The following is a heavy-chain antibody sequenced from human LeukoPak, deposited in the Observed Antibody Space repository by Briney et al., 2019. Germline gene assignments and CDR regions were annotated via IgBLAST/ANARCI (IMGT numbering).Heavy chain of an antibody. CDR1: GFTFSSYS. CDR2: ISSSSSTI. Sequence: PGGSLRVSCAASGFTFSSYSMNWVRQAPGKGLEWVSYISSSSSTIYYADSVKGRFTISRDNAKNSLYLQMNSLRDEDTAVYYCARDDYDSSGYYSGAFDIWGQGTMVTVSS. V-gene: IGHV3-48*02. J-gene: IGHJ3*02. D-gene: IGHD3-22*01. CDR3: ARDDYDSSGYYSGAFDI.